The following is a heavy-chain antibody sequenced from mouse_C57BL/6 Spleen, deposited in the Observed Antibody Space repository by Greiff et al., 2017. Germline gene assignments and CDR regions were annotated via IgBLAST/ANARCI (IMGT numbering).Heavy chain of an antibody. Sequence: DVHLVESGPGLVKPSQSLSLTCSVTGYSITSGYYWNRIRQFPGNKLEWMGYIRYDGSNNYNQSLKNRTSITRDTSKNQFFLKLNSVTTDDTARYYCANYYGSSFDYWGQGTTLTVSS. CDR1: GYSITSGYY. CDR2: IRYDGSN. V-gene: IGHV3-6*01. D-gene: IGHD1-1*01. J-gene: IGHJ2*01. CDR3: ANYYGSSFDY.